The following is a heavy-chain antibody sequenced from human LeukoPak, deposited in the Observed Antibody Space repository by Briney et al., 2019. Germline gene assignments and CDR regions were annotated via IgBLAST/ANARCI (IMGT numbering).Heavy chain of an antibody. V-gene: IGHV4-59*01. CDR1: GGFISSYY. Sequence: SETLSLTCTVSGGFISSYYWSWIRQPPGKGLEWIGYIYYSGSTNYNPSLKSRVTISVDTSKNQFSLKLSSVTAADTAVYYCASSGTPSYSAFDIWGQGTMVTVSS. CDR2: IYYSGST. D-gene: IGHD1-1*01. CDR3: ASSGTPSYSAFDI. J-gene: IGHJ3*02.